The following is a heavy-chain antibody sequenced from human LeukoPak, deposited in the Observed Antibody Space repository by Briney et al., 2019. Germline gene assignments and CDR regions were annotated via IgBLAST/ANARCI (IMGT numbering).Heavy chain of an antibody. D-gene: IGHD3-10*01. CDR3: ARDRERYYGSGSFDY. CDR2: IYYSGTT. Sequence: PSETLSLTCTVSGGSIISSSYCWGWIRQPPGKGLEWIGSIYYSGTTYYNPSLKSRVTISVDTSKNQFSLKLSSVTAADTAVYYCARDRERYYGSGSFDYWGQGTLVTVSS. J-gene: IGHJ4*02. CDR1: GGSIISSSYC. V-gene: IGHV4-39*07.